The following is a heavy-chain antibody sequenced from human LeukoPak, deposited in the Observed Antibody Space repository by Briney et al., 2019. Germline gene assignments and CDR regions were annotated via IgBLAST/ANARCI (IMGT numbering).Heavy chain of an antibody. J-gene: IGHJ4*02. Sequence: SETLSLTCTVSSGSISSSNYFWDWIRQPPGKGLEWIGGIYYSGSTKYNPSLKGRVTISVDTSKNQFSLKLSSVTAADTAVYYCARRSYNYYDSSGYSYYFDYWVQGTLVTVSS. CDR2: IYYSGST. CDR1: SGSISSSNYF. D-gene: IGHD3-22*01. CDR3: ARRSYNYYDSSGYSYYFDY. V-gene: IGHV4-39*01.